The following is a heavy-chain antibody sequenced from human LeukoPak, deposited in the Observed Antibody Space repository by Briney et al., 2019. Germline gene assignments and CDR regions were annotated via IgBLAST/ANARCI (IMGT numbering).Heavy chain of an antibody. CDR1: GFTFSSYS. D-gene: IGHD3-22*01. CDR3: ARDEYYYDSSGYYYGVFDY. J-gene: IGHJ4*02. CDR2: TSSSSSTI. Sequence: GGSLRLSCAASGFTFSSYSMNWVRQAPGKGLEWVSYTSSSSSTIYYADSVKGRFTISRDNAKNSLYLQMNSLRAEDTAVYYCARDEYYYDSSGYYYGVFDYWGQGTLVTVSS. V-gene: IGHV3-48*04.